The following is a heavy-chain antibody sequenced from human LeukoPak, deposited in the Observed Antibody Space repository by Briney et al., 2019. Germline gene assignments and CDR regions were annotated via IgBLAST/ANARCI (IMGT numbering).Heavy chain of an antibody. CDR3: ARDPGYCSGGSCYDPQFDY. CDR1: GFTFSRFP. J-gene: IGHJ4*02. D-gene: IGHD2-15*01. CDR2: ISSDGSDK. Sequence: GGSLRLSCAASGFTFSRFPMHWVRQAPGKGLEWVALISSDGSDKKYADSVKGRFSMSRDNSKNTLYLQLHSLRVEDTAVYYCARDPGYCSGGSCYDPQFDYWGQGTLVTVSS. V-gene: IGHV3-30-3*01.